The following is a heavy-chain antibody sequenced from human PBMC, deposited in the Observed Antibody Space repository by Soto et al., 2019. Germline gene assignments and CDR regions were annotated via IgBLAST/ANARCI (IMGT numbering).Heavy chain of an antibody. CDR2: ISAYNVNT. J-gene: IGHJ4*02. V-gene: IGHV1-18*01. D-gene: IGHD3-16*01. CDR3: ARGGTPIDY. Sequence: QVQLVQSGAEVKKPGASVKVSCKASGYTFTNFGISWVRQAPGQGLEWMGWISAYNVNTNYTHNFQGRVTMTTDTSTSTASMELRSLRSDDTAVYYWARGGTPIDYWGQGTLVTVSS. CDR1: GYTFTNFG.